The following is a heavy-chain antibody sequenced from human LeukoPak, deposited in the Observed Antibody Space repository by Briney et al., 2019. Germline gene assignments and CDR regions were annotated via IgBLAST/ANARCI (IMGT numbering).Heavy chain of an antibody. V-gene: IGHV3-21*01. CDR2: ISSSSSYI. CDR1: GFTFSSYS. CDR3: ARGLETYYDFWSGGYLDI. Sequence: GRSLRLSCAASGFTFSSYSMNWVRQAPGKGLEWVSSISSSSSYIYYADSVKGRFTISRDNAKNSLYLQMNSLRAEDTAVYYCARGLETYYDFWSGGYLDIWGQGTMVTVSS. D-gene: IGHD3-3*01. J-gene: IGHJ3*02.